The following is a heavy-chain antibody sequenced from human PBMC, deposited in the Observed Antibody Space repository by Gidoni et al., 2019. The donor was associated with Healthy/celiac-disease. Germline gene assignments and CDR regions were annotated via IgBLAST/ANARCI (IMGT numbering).Heavy chain of an antibody. CDR3: ARGYCTNGVCYRDWFDP. J-gene: IGHJ5*02. D-gene: IGHD2-8*01. Sequence: QVQLVQSGAAVKTPGSSVKVSCTASGGTFSSYAISWVRQAPGQGLEWMVGIIPIFGTANYAQKFQGRVTITADESTSTAYMDLSSLRSEDTAVYYCARGYCTNGVCYRDWFDPWGQGTLVTVSS. CDR1: GGTFSSYA. V-gene: IGHV1-69*01. CDR2: IIPIFGTA.